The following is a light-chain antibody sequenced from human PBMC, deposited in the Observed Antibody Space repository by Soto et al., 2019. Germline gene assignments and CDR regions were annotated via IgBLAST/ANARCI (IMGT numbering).Light chain of an antibody. CDR3: QQSYSTPRT. CDR1: QSISRY. V-gene: IGKV1-39*01. CDR2: AAS. Sequence: DIQMTQSPSSLSASVGDRVTITCRASQSISRYLYWYQQKPGKAPNLLIYAASNLRSGVPSRFSGSGSGTDFTLTISSLRPEDFATYYCQQSYSTPRTFGPGTRLEIK. J-gene: IGKJ3*01.